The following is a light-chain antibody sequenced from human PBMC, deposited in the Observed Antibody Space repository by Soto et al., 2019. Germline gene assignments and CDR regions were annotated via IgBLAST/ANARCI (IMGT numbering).Light chain of an antibody. CDR2: DVS. CDR3: SSYGRSSTL. J-gene: IGLJ3*02. V-gene: IGLV2-14*03. Sequence: QSALTRPASLSGSPGQSITISCTGTSSDIGSYNYVSWYQQHPGNAPKLMIFDVSYRPSGISDRFSGSKSGNTASLTISGLQPEDEADYYCSSYGRSSTLFGGGTKLTVL. CDR1: SSDIGSYNY.